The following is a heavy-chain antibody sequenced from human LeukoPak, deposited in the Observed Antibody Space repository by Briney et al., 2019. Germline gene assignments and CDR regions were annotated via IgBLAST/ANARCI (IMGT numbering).Heavy chain of an antibody. CDR2: IIRSGGT. CDR3: AKGFPDYYGSGSLGY. J-gene: IGHJ4*02. Sequence: GGSLRLSCVASGFTFNNYAMCWVRQAPGKGLEWVSAIIRSGGTYYADSVEGRFTISRDNSKNTLYLEMNSLRAEDTAVYYCAKGFPDYYGSGSLGYWGQGTLVTVSS. CDR1: GFTFNNYA. D-gene: IGHD3-10*01. V-gene: IGHV3-23*01.